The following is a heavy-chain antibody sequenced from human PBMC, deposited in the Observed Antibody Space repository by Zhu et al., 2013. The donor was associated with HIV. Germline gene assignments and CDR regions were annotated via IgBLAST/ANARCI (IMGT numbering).Heavy chain of an antibody. Sequence: QAQLVQSGAEVKKPGSSVKVSCKASGGTLNIYAITWVRQAPGQGLEWMGGITPIFGTPKYAQKFQGRVTITADKSTTTAYMELNRLRSEDTAVYYCARVPVVIDYYYYGMDVWGQGTTVIVSS. J-gene: IGHJ6*02. CDR1: GGTLNIYA. D-gene: IGHD6-6*01. V-gene: IGHV1-69*06. CDR2: ITPIFGTP. CDR3: ARVPVVIDYYYYGMDV.